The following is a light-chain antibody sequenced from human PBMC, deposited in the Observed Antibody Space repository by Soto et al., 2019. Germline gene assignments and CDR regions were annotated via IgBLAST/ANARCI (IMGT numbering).Light chain of an antibody. CDR1: SSDVGGYNY. Sequence: QSVLTQPPSASGTSGQRITISCSGTSSDVGGYNYVSWYQQHPGKGPKLMIYDVSKRPSGVPDRFSGSKSGNTASLTISGLQVEDEADYYCCSYAGSYTYVFATGTKVTVL. J-gene: IGLJ1*01. V-gene: IGLV2-11*01. CDR3: CSYAGSYTYV. CDR2: DVS.